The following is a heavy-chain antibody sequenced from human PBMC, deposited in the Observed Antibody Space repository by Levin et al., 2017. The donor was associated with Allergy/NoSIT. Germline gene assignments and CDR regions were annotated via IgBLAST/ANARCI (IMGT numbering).Heavy chain of an antibody. V-gene: IGHV3-43*01. J-gene: IGHJ4*02. Sequence: LSLTCAASGFTFDRYTMHWVRQPPGRGLEWVSFIRGKGDYTYYADSVKGRFTISRDNSKSSLYLQMNSLRTEDSALYYCAKEHSSGWPTFDNWGQGTLVTVSS. CDR1: GFTFDRYT. CDR3: AKEHSSGWPTFDN. CDR2: IRGKGDYT. D-gene: IGHD6-19*01.